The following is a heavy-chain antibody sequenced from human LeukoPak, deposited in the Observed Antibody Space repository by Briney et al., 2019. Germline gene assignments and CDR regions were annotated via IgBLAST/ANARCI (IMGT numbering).Heavy chain of an antibody. CDR2: ISTYSGNT. D-gene: IGHD2-2*01. Sequence: ASVKASCKASGYTFSKFGITWVRQAPGQGLEWMGWISTYSGNTRFAQKFQGRLTMTRDPSTNTVNMELRSLRSDDTAIYYCARGTDYCSNTSCSPEFEYWGQGAPVTVSS. V-gene: IGHV1-18*01. CDR3: ARGTDYCSNTSCSPEFEY. CDR1: GYTFSKFG. J-gene: IGHJ4*02.